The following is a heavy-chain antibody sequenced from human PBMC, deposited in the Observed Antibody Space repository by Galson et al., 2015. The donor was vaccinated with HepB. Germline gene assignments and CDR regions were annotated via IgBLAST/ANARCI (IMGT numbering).Heavy chain of an antibody. D-gene: IGHD3-22*01. Sequence: SLRLSCAASGFTVSSNYMSWVRQAPGKGLEWVSVIYSGGSTYYADSVKGRFTISRDNSKNTLYLQMNSLRAEDTAVYYCARSWDYYDSSGYYLVWGQGTLVTVSS. CDR1: GFTVSSNY. CDR3: ARSWDYYDSSGYYLV. J-gene: IGHJ4*02. V-gene: IGHV3-66*02. CDR2: IYSGGST.